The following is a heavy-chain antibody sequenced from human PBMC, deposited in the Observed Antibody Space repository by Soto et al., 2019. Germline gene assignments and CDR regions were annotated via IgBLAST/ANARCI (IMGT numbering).Heavy chain of an antibody. CDR1: GGSISSSSYY. D-gene: IGHD5-18*01. CDR3: ARKPPRYSYGHTFDY. J-gene: IGHJ4*02. Sequence: SETLSLTCTVSGGSISSSSYYWGWIRQPPGKGLEWIGSIYYSGSTYYNPSLKSRVTISVDTSKNQFSLKLSSVTAADTAVYYCARKPPRYSYGHTFDYWGQGTLVTVSS. V-gene: IGHV4-39*01. CDR2: IYYSGST.